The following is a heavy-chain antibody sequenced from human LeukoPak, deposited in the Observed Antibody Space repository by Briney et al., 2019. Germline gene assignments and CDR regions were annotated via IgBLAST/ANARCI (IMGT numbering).Heavy chain of an antibody. Sequence: VASVKVSCKASGYTFSNFGISWVRQAPGQGLEWMGWISDNNDNPNYGQKFQGRLTVTTDSSTSTAYMELRNLRSDDTAVYYCARDGTSTDDYWGQGTLVTVSS. D-gene: IGHD2-2*01. CDR3: ARDGTSTDDY. CDR1: GYTFSNFG. J-gene: IGHJ4*02. V-gene: IGHV1-18*01. CDR2: ISDNNDNP.